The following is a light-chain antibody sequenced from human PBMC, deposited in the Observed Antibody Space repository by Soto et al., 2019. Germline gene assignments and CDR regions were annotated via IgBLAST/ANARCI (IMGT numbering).Light chain of an antibody. CDR2: YDS. Sequence: SYELTQPPSVSVAPGKTARITCGGNNIGSKSVHWYQQKPGQAPVLVIYYDSDRPSGIPERFSGSNSGNTATLTISRVEAGDEADYYCQVWDNSSDRVVFGGGTKLTVL. CDR3: QVWDNSSDRVV. J-gene: IGLJ2*01. CDR1: NIGSKS. V-gene: IGLV3-21*04.